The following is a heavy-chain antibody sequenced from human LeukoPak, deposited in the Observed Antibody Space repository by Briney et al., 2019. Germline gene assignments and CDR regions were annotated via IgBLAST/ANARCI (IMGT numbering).Heavy chain of an antibody. CDR2: ISWNSGSI. CDR3: AKDGIEAAGSEYFDY. J-gene: IGHJ4*02. Sequence: GGSLRLSCAASGFTFNDYAMHWVRQTPGKGLEWVSGISWNSGSIGYADSVKGRFTISRDSAKNSLYLQMHSLRAEDTALYYCAKDGIEAAGSEYFDYWGQGTLVTVSS. CDR1: GFTFNDYA. D-gene: IGHD6-13*01. V-gene: IGHV3-9*01.